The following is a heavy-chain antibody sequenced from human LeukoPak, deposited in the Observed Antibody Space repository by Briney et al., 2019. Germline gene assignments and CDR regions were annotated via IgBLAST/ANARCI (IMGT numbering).Heavy chain of an antibody. D-gene: IGHD3-22*01. CDR1: GGSFSGYY. J-gene: IGHJ4*02. CDR2: INHSGST. Sequence: SETLPLTCAVYGGSFSGYYWSWIRQPPGKGLEWIGEINHSGSTNYNPSLKSRVTISVDTSKNQFSLRLSSVTAADTAVYYCARGASQWLSLYYFDYWGQGTLVTVSS. V-gene: IGHV4-34*01. CDR3: ARGASQWLSLYYFDY.